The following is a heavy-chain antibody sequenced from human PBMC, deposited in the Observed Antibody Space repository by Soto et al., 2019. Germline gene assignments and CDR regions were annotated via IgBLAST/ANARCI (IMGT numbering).Heavy chain of an antibody. V-gene: IGHV3-30-3*01. CDR3: ARDEARVDTTWIQLWHDYYYGMDV. D-gene: IGHD5-18*01. CDR2: ISYDGSNK. J-gene: IGHJ6*02. Sequence: QVQLVESGGGVVQPGRSLRLSCAASGFTFSSYAMHWVRQAPGKGLEWVAVISYDGSNKYYADSVKGRFTISRDNSKNTLYLQMNSLRAEDTAVYYCARDEARVDTTWIQLWHDYYYGMDVWGQGTTVTVSS. CDR1: GFTFSSYA.